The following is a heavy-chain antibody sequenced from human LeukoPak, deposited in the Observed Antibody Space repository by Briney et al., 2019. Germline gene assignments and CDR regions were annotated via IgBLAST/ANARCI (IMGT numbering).Heavy chain of an antibody. D-gene: IGHD1-26*01. Sequence: GGSLRLSCAASGFTFDDYAMHWVRQAPGKGLEWVPGISWNSGSIGYADSVKGRFTISRDNAKNSLYLQMNSLRAEDTALYYCAKGGSYSDYYYGMDVWGQGTTVTVSS. CDR2: ISWNSGSI. V-gene: IGHV3-9*01. J-gene: IGHJ6*02. CDR1: GFTFDDYA. CDR3: AKGGSYSDYYYGMDV.